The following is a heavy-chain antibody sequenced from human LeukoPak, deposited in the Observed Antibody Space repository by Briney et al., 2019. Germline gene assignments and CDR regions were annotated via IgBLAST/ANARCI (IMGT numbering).Heavy chain of an antibody. CDR2: IYHSGST. D-gene: IGHD3-3*01. J-gene: IGHJ4*02. CDR1: GGSISSGGYY. CDR3: SAFGVVIRDFDY. V-gene: IGHV4-30-2*01. Sequence: SQTLSLTCTVFGGSISSGGYYWSWIRQPPGKGLEWIGYIYHSGSTYYNPSLKSRVTISVDRSKNQFSLKLSSVTAADTAVYYCSAFGVVIRDFDYWGQGTLVTVSS.